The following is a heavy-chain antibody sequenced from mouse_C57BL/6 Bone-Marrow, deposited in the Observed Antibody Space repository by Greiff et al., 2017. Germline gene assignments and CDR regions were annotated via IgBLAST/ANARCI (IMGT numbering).Heavy chain of an antibody. J-gene: IGHJ3*01. CDR1: GYTFTSYW. V-gene: IGHV1-69*01. CDR3: SRCAICYGNDAWCAF. CDR2: IDPSDRYT. Sequence: QVQLQQPGAELVMPGASVKLSCKASGYTFTSYWMHWVKQRPGQGLEWIGEIDPSDRYTNYNQKFKGKTTLTVDKSSSTAYMQLSSLTSEDSAVYDCSRCAICYGNDAWCAFGGRGTLVTVS. D-gene: IGHD2-2*01.